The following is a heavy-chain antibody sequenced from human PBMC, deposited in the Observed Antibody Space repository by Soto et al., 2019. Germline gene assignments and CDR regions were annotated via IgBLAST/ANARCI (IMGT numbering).Heavy chain of an antibody. CDR2: ISSSSSYI. Sequence: GSLRLSCAASGFTFSSYSMNWVRQAPGKGLEWVSSISSSSSYIYYADSVKGRFTISRDNAKNSLYLQMNSLRAEDTAVYYCARWVVDTAMVTRPSFDYWGQGTLVTVSS. D-gene: IGHD5-18*01. J-gene: IGHJ4*02. V-gene: IGHV3-21*01. CDR1: GFTFSSYS. CDR3: ARWVVDTAMVTRPSFDY.